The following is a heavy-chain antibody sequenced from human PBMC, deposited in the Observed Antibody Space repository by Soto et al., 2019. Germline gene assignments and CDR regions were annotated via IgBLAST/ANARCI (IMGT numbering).Heavy chain of an antibody. CDR3: ASGYSSSWYFVDPLGTRTDY. J-gene: IGHJ4*02. CDR1: GFTFSSYA. D-gene: IGHD6-13*01. V-gene: IGHV3-30-3*01. Sequence: PGGSLRLSCAASGFTFSSYAMHWVRQAPGKGLEWVAVISYDGSNKYYADSVKGRFTISRDNSKNTLYLQMNSLRAEDTAVYYCASGYSSSWYFVDPLGTRTDYWGQGTLVTVSS. CDR2: ISYDGSNK.